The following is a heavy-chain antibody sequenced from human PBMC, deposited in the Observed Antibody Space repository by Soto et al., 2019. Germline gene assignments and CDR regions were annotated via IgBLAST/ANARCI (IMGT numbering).Heavy chain of an antibody. Sequence: EVQLVESGGGLVQPGGSLRLSCAASGFTVSTDWMYWVRQAPGKGLEWISVIKSGGNTNYGDSVEGRFSISRDNSKNTVYLQMNSLRGEDTAVYYCVRENYYYGMDVWGQGTTVTVSS. CDR2: IKSGGNT. J-gene: IGHJ6*02. CDR1: GFTVSTDW. V-gene: IGHV3-66*01. CDR3: VRENYYYGMDV.